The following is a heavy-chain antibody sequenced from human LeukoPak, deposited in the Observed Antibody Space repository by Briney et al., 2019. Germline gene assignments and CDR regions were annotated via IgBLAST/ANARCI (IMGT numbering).Heavy chain of an antibody. Sequence: SEALSLTCTVSGGSISSYYWSWIRQPPGKGLEWIGYIYYSGSTNYNPSLKSRVTISVDTSKNQFSLKLSSVTAADTAVYYCARTVVGTNPTLDYWGQGTLVTVSS. CDR1: GGSISSYY. V-gene: IGHV4-59*01. CDR3: ARTVVGTNPTLDY. CDR2: IYYSGST. D-gene: IGHD1-26*01. J-gene: IGHJ4*02.